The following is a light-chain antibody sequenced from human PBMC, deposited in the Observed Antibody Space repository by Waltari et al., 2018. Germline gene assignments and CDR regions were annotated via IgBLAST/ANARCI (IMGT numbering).Light chain of an antibody. Sequence: DVVMTQSPLSLPVTLGQPASISCRSSQSLVYRDGNTYLNWFQQRPGQSPRRLIYKVSNRDSGVPDRFSGSGSGTDFTLEISRVEAEDVGVYFCMQGTHWPPTFGQGTKVEVK. J-gene: IGKJ1*01. CDR3: MQGTHWPPT. CDR2: KVS. V-gene: IGKV2-30*01. CDR1: QSLVYRDGNTY.